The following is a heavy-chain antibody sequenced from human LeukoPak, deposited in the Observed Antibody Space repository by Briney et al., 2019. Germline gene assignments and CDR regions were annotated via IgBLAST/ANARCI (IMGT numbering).Heavy chain of an antibody. Sequence: GASVKVCCKASGYTFTGYYIHWVRQAPGQGLEWMGWMNPNSGGTDYAQKFQGRVTMTRDTSISTAYMELSRLRSDDTALYYCTRAPSSGSFDYWGQGTLVTVSS. CDR3: TRAPSSGSFDY. CDR2: MNPNSGGT. CDR1: GYTFTGYY. V-gene: IGHV1-2*02. J-gene: IGHJ4*02. D-gene: IGHD3-22*01.